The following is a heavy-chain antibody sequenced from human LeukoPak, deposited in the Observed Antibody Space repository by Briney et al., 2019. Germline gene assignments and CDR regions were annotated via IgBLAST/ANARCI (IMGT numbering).Heavy chain of an antibody. J-gene: IGHJ4*02. V-gene: IGHV3-23*01. CDR3: AKGDWLYYFDY. Sequence: GGSLRLSCAASGFTFSSYAMSWVRQAPGKGLEWVSGISGSGGSTYYADSVKGRFTISRDSSKNTLYLQMNSLRAEDTAVYYCAKGDWLYYFDYWGQGTLVTVSS. CDR2: ISGSGGST. CDR1: GFTFSSYA. D-gene: IGHD3-9*01.